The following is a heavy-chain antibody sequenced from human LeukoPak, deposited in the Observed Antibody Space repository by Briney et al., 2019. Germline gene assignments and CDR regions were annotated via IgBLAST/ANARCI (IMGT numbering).Heavy chain of an antibody. CDR2: INAGNGNT. D-gene: IGHD2-21*02. V-gene: IGHV1-3*01. J-gene: IGHJ3*02. CDR1: GYTFTSYA. CDR3: TFVVVTAIVAFDI. Sequence: ASVKVSCKASGYTFTSYAMHWVRQAPGQRLEWMGCINAGNGNTKYSQKFQGRVTITRDTSASTAYMELSSLRSEDTAVYYCTFVVVTAIVAFDIWGQGTMVTVSS.